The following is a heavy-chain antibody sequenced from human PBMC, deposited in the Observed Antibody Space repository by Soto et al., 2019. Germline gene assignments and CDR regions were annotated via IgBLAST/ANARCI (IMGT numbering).Heavy chain of an antibody. J-gene: IGHJ4*02. V-gene: IGHV1-3*05. CDR3: ARDLPGIAAAGFDY. D-gene: IGHD6-13*01. Sequence: QVQLVQSGAEEKKPGASVKVSCKASGYTFTSYAMHWVRQAPGQRLEWMGWINAGNGNTKYSQKFQGRVTITRDTSASTAYMELSSLRSEDTAVYYCARDLPGIAAAGFDYWGQGTLVTVSS. CDR1: GYTFTSYA. CDR2: INAGNGNT.